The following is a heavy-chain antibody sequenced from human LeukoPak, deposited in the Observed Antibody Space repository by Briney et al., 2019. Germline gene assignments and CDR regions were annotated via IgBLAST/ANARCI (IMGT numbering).Heavy chain of an antibody. CDR3: ARDYYDSSGNGAYDI. V-gene: IGHV1-2*02. D-gene: IGHD3-22*01. J-gene: IGHJ3*02. CDR2: INPNSGGT. CDR1: GYTFTTYG. Sequence: ASVKVSCKASGYTFTTYGITWVRQAPGQGLEWMGWINPNSGGTNYAQKFQGRVTMTRDTSITTVYMELSRLRSDDTAVYYCARDYYDSSGNGAYDIWGQGTMVTVSS.